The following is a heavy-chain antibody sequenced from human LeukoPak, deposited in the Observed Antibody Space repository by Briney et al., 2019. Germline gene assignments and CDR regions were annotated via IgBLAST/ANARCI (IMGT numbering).Heavy chain of an antibody. D-gene: IGHD6-19*01. Sequence: ASVTVSCKASGYTFTGYYMHWVRQAPGQGLEWMGRINPNSGGTNYAQKFQGRVTMTRDTSISTAYMELSRLRSDDTAVYYCARDRLAVATFDPWGQGTLVTVSS. CDR3: ARDRLAVATFDP. CDR2: INPNSGGT. V-gene: IGHV1-2*06. CDR1: GYTFTGYY. J-gene: IGHJ5*02.